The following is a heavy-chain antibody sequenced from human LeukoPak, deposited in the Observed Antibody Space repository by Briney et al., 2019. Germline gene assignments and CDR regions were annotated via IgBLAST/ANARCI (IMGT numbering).Heavy chain of an antibody. J-gene: IGHJ4*02. CDR2: ISAYNGNT. Sequence: ASAKVSCKASGYTFTSYGISWVRQAPGQGLEWMGWISAYNGNTNYAQKLQGRVTMTTYTSTSTAYMELRSLRSDDTAVYYCARGVSYSYGPDYYFDYWGQGTLVTVSS. D-gene: IGHD5-18*01. V-gene: IGHV1-18*01. CDR1: GYTFTSYG. CDR3: ARGVSYSYGPDYYFDY.